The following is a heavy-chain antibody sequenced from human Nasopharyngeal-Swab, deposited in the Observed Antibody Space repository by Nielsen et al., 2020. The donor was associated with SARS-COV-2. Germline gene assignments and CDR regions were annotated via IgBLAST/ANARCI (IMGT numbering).Heavy chain of an antibody. V-gene: IGHV3-74*01. J-gene: IGHJ4*02. CDR3: AKAYYFDA. Sequence: GGSLRLSCAASGFTFSSYWIHWVRQAPGKGLVWVARIKSDGSSTNYADSVKGRFTISRDNAKNTLYLQFDSLRAEDTAVYYCAKAYYFDAWGQGTLVTVSS. CDR1: GFTFSSYW. CDR2: IKSDGSST.